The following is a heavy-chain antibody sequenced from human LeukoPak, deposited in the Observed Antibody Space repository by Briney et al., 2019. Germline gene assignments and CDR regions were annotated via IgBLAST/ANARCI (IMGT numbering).Heavy chain of an antibody. CDR2: IYYSGST. J-gene: IGHJ4*02. CDR1: GGSISSSSYY. Sequence: PSETLSLTCTVSGGSISSSSYYWGWIRQPPGKGLEWIGSIYYSGSTYYNPSLKSRVTISVDPSKNQLSLKLSSVTAADTAVYSCARHVIDSTGYHLEYFDYWGQGTLVTVSS. CDR3: ARHVIDSTGYHLEYFDY. V-gene: IGHV4-39*01. D-gene: IGHD3-22*01.